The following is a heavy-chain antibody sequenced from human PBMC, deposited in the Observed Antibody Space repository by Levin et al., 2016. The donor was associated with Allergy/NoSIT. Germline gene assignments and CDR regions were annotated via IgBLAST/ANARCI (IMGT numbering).Heavy chain of an antibody. CDR2: IIPIFGTA. D-gene: IGHD6-6*01. J-gene: IGHJ6*03. Sequence: WVRQAPGQGLEWMGGIIPIFGTANYAQKFQGRVTITADESTSTAYMELSSLRSEDTAVYYCAGCSHYYYYYMDVWGKGTTVTVSS. CDR3: AGCSHYYYYYMDV. V-gene: IGHV1-69*01.